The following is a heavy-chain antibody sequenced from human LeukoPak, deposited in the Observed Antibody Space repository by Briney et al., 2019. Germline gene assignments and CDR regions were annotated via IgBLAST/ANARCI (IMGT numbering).Heavy chain of an antibody. CDR2: IVVGSGNT. V-gene: IGHV1-58*01. J-gene: IGHJ3*02. Sequence: ASVRVSCKASGFTFTSSAVQWVRQARGQRLEWIGWIVVGSGNTNYAQKFQERVTITRDMSTSTAYMELSSLRSEDTAVYYCAADRLPRFLEWFDAFDIWGQGTMVTVSS. CDR3: AADRLPRFLEWFDAFDI. CDR1: GFTFTSSA. D-gene: IGHD3-3*01.